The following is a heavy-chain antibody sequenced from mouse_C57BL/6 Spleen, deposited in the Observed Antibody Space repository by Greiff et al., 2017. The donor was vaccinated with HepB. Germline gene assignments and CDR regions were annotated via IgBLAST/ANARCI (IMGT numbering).Heavy chain of an antibody. CDR2: ISDGGSYT. J-gene: IGHJ4*01. V-gene: IGHV5-4*01. CDR1: GFTFSSYA. CDR3: ARGYYYGSSYGAMDY. D-gene: IGHD1-1*01. Sequence: EVQLVESGGGLVKPGGSLKLSCAASGFTFSSYAMSWVRRTPEKRLEWVATISDGGSYTYYPDNVKGRFTISRDNAKNNLYLQMSHLKSEDTAMYYCARGYYYGSSYGAMDYWGQGTSVTVSS.